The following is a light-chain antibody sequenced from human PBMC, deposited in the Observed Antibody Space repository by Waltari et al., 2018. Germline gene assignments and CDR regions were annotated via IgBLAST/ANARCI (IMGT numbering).Light chain of an antibody. J-gene: IGLJ1*01. CDR3: CSYAGTNTYV. CDR2: EVS. V-gene: IGLV2-23*02. CDR1: SSHVGSYNL. Sequence: QSALTQPASVSGSPGQSITIPCPGTSSHVGSYNLAPWYQQDPGKAPKLIISEVSKRPSGVSNRFSGSKSGNTASLTISGLQAEDEADYYCCSYAGTNTYVFGTGTKVTVL.